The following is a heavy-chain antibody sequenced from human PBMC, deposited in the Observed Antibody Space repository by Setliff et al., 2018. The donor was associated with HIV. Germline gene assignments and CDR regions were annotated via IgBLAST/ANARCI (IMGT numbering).Heavy chain of an antibody. Sequence: PSETLSLTCAVYGGSFSGYYWSWIRQPPGKGLEWIGEINHSGSTNYNPSLKSRVTISVDTSKNQFSLRLSSVTAADTAVYYCVRVSCSSWYSIPRNYYYSMDVWGEGTTVTVSS. CDR2: INHSGST. V-gene: IGHV4-34*01. J-gene: IGHJ6*03. CDR3: VRVSCSSWYSIPRNYYYSMDV. CDR1: GGSFSGYY. D-gene: IGHD6-13*01.